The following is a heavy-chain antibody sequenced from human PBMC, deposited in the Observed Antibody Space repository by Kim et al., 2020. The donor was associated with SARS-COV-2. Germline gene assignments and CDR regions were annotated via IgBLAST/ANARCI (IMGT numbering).Heavy chain of an antibody. Sequence: GGSLRLSCTASGFSFSTYGMYWVRQAPGKGLEYMAVLSFDGKHEYYGGSVKGRFTISRDNGNKTLYLQMDNLRAEDTALYYCARASSPGSYFGEDALDLWGQGTMVTVSS. CDR3: ARASSPGSYFGEDALDL. V-gene: IGHV3-33*05. J-gene: IGHJ3*01. CDR1: GFSFSTYG. D-gene: IGHD1-26*01. CDR2: LSFDGKHE.